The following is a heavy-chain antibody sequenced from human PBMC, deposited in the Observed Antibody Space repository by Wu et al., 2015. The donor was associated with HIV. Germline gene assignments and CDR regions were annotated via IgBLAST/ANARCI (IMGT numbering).Heavy chain of an antibody. CDR3: ATSGTYGHNWLDP. J-gene: IGHJ5*02. D-gene: IGHD1-26*01. V-gene: IGHV1-2*02. CDR1: GYTFTGYY. Sequence: QVRLVQSGTEVKKPGASVKVSCKASGYTFTGYYMHWVRQAPGQGLECMGWINPNSGGTNYAQKFRGRVTMTRDTSISTAYMELSRLTSDDTAVYYCATSGTYGHNWLDPWGQGTLVTVSS. CDR2: INPNSGGT.